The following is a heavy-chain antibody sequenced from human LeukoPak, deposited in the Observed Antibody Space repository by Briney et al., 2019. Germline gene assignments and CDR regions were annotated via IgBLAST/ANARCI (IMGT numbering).Heavy chain of an antibody. CDR1: GGSTSSYY. CDR3: ARHATATPNWFDP. CDR2: IYYSGST. D-gene: IGHD5-18*01. V-gene: IGHV4-59*08. Sequence: SETLSLTCTVSGGSTSSYYGSWIRQPPGKGLEWIGYIYYSGSTNYNPSLKSRVTISVDTSKNQFSLKLSSVTAADTAVYYCARHATATPNWFDPWGQGTLVTVSS. J-gene: IGHJ5*02.